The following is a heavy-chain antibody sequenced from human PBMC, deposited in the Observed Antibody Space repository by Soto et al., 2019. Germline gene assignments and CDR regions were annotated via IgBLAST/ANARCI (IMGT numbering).Heavy chain of an antibody. Sequence: SETLSLTCTVSGGSISSYYWSWIRQPPGKGLEWIGYIHYSGSANYNPSLMSRVTISVDSSKNQFSLKLSSVTAADTAVYYCARDQNASPHFDYWGQGTLVTVSS. CDR1: GGSISSYY. CDR3: ARDQNASPHFDY. J-gene: IGHJ4*02. V-gene: IGHV4-59*01. CDR2: IHYSGSA.